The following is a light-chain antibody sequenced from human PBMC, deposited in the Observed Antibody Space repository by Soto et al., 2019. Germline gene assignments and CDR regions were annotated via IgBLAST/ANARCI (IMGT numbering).Light chain of an antibody. CDR1: QDISVY. J-gene: IGKJ2*01. CDR2: DAS. V-gene: IGKV1-33*01. Sequence: DIPMTQSPSSLSASVGDRVTITCQASQDISVYLNWYQHKSGKAPNLLIYDASSLETGVPSRLSGSGSGTTFSFTIRSLQPEDVGTYYCQQYNSVPYTFGQGTKLEIK. CDR3: QQYNSVPYT.